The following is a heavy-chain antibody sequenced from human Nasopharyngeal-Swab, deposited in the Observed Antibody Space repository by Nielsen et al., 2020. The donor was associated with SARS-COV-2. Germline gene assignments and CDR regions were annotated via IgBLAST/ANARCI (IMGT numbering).Heavy chain of an antibody. Sequence: ESLKISCAASGFTFSNFWMSWIRQPPGKGLEWIGEINDSGSTNYNPSLKSRVTISVDTSKNQFFLKLRSVTAADTAVYYCARAGVDISTGSSGGCFDYWGQGALVTVSS. CDR1: GFTFSNFW. V-gene: IGHV4-34*01. CDR3: ARAGVDISTGSSGGCFDY. CDR2: INDSGST. J-gene: IGHJ4*02. D-gene: IGHD3-9*01.